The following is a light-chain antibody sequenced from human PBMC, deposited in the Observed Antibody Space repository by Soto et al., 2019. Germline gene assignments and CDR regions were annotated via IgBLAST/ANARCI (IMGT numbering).Light chain of an antibody. CDR3: QQYGGSPPT. CDR2: GAS. J-gene: IGKJ1*01. V-gene: IGKV3-20*01. CDR1: QSVSSNY. Sequence: EIVLTQSPGTLSLSPGERATLSCRASQSVSSNYLAWYQRKPGQAPRLLIYGASSRATDIPNRFSGSGSGTDFTLTITILEPDDFAVYFCQQYGGSPPTFGQGTKVEIK.